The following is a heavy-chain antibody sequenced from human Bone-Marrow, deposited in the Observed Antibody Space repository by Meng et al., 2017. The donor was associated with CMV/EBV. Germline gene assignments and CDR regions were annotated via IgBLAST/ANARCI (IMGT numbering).Heavy chain of an antibody. CDR1: GGSFSNYY. V-gene: IGHV4-34*01. Sequence: SETLSLTCAVYGGSFSNYYWNWIRQPPGKGLEWIGEINHSGSTKYNPSLKSRVIILVDTSKNQFSLKLSSVTAADTAVYYCARDEQLVNSVYYYYYGMDVWGQGTTVTVSS. CDR3: ARDEQLVNSVYYYYYGMDV. D-gene: IGHD6-6*01. J-gene: IGHJ6*02. CDR2: INHSGST.